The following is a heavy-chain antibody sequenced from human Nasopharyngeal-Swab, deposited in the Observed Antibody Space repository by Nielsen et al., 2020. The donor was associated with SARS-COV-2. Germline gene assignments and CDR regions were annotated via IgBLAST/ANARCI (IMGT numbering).Heavy chain of an antibody. CDR2: ISGSGGST. CDR1: GFTFSSYA. V-gene: IGHV3-23*01. CDR3: AKDGGLTTFPYYYYYGMDV. D-gene: IGHD4/OR15-4a*01. J-gene: IGHJ6*02. Sequence: GGSLRLSCAASGFTFSSYAMSWVRQAPGKGLEWVSAISGSGGSTYYADSMKGRFTISRDNSKNTLYLQMNSLRAEDTAVYYCAKDGGLTTFPYYYYYGMDVWGQGTTVTVSS.